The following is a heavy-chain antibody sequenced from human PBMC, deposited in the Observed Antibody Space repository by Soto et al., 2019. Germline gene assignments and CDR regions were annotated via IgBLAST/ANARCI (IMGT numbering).Heavy chain of an antibody. CDR1: GFTFSSYA. Sequence: EVQLLESGGGLVQPGGSLRLSCAASGFTFSSYAMSWVRQAPGKGLEWVSAISGSGGSTYYADSVKGRFTISRDNSKNTLYLQMNSLRAEDTAVYYCAKATPPNCSSTSCYKGDAFDIWGQGTMVTVSS. CDR3: AKATPPNCSSTSCYKGDAFDI. D-gene: IGHD2-2*02. J-gene: IGHJ3*02. CDR2: ISGSGGST. V-gene: IGHV3-23*01.